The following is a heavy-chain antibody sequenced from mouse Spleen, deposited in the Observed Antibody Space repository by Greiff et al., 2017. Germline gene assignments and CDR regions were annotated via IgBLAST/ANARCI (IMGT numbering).Heavy chain of an antibody. D-gene: IGHD2-14*01. V-gene: IGHV1-81*01. CDR3: ARRYDGSLDY. Sequence: QVHVKQSGAELARPGASVKLSCKASGYTFTSYGISWVKQRTGQGLEWIGEIYPRSGNTYYNEKFKGKATLTADKSSSTAYMELRSLTSEDSAVYFCARRYDGSLDYWGQGTTLTVSS. CDR1: GYTFTSYG. CDR2: IYPRSGNT. J-gene: IGHJ2*01.